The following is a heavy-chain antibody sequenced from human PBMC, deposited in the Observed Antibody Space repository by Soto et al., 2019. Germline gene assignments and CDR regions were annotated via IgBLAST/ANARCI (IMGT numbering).Heavy chain of an antibody. D-gene: IGHD2-2*01. J-gene: IGHJ6*02. V-gene: IGHV3-23*01. CDR2: ISSSGGDT. CDR3: VTRGYWIVTGCLADYFAVAV. CDR1: GFIFNTHA. Sequence: GGSLRLSCAASGFIFNTHAMCWVRQAPGKGLEWVSGISSSGGDTHYADSVKGRFTISRDNSRNTLHLQMNSLTTEDTAVYYCVTRGYWIVTGCLADYFAVAVWAQGTTVTVSS.